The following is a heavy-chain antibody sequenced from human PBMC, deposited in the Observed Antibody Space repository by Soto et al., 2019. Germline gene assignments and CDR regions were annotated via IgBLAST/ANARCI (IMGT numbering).Heavy chain of an antibody. D-gene: IGHD6-13*01. CDR1: GYTFTNYG. V-gene: IGHV1-18*04. CDR2: SSGFNGNT. J-gene: IGHJ1*01. CDR3: ARGGSSWSAEYYEH. Sequence: QVQLVQSGAEVKKPGASVKVSCKASGYTFTNYGISWVRQAPGQGPEWMGWSSGFNGNTKYARKVQGRVTLTTDTSATTAYMELRVLRSDDTAVYYCARGGSSWSAEYYEHWGQGTLVTVSS.